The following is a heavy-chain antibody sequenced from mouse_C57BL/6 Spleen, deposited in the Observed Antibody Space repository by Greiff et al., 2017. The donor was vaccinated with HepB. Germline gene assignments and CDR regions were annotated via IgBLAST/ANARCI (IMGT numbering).Heavy chain of an antibody. J-gene: IGHJ2*01. CDR3: ARSGATVEGYFDY. Sequence: QVHVKQSGAELARPGASVKLSCKASGYTFTSYGISWVKQRTGQGLEWIGEIYPRSGNTYYNEKFKGKATLTADKSSSTAYMELRSLTSEDSAVYFCARSGATVEGYFDYWGQGTTLTVSS. CDR1: GYTFTSYG. D-gene: IGHD1-1*01. V-gene: IGHV1-81*01. CDR2: IYPRSGNT.